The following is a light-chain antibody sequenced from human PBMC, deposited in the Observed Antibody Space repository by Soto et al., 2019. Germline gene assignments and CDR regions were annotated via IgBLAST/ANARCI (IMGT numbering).Light chain of an antibody. CDR2: AAS. Sequence: QMTHSPSSLSSSVVDRVTFTCRTSQNIYNYLNWYQQKPGKAPKLLIYAASSVQSGVPLRFSGSGSGTDFTLTISSLQPEDFATYYCQQTHSTPVTFGQGTRLE. CDR1: QNIYNY. V-gene: IGKV1-39*01. CDR3: QQTHSTPVT. J-gene: IGKJ5*01.